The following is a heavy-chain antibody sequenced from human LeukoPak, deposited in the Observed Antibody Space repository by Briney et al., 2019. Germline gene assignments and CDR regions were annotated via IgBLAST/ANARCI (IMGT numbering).Heavy chain of an antibody. Sequence: SETLSLTCTVSNYSISSEYYWVWIRQPPGKGLEWIGTMYHSGSTYYNPSLKSRVTISVDTSKNQFSLKLSSVTAADTAVYYCARGSPYYYYYYMDVWGKGTTVTVSS. J-gene: IGHJ6*03. CDR1: NYSISSEYY. CDR3: ARGSPYYYYYYMDV. CDR2: MYHSGST. V-gene: IGHV4-38-2*02.